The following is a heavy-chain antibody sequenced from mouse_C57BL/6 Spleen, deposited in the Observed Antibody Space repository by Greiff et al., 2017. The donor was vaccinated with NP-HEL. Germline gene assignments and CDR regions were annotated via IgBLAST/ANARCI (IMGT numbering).Heavy chain of an antibody. V-gene: IGHV5-6*01. D-gene: IGHD2-4*01. J-gene: IGHJ2*01. CDR2: ISSGGSYT. Sequence: VQLKESGGDLVKPGGSLKLSCAASGFTFSSYGMSWVRQTPDKRLEWVATISSGGSYTYYPDSVKGRFTISRDNAKNTLYLQMSSLKSEDTAMYYCARHRYDYYFDYWGQGTTLTVSS. CDR3: ARHRYDYYFDY. CDR1: GFTFSSYG.